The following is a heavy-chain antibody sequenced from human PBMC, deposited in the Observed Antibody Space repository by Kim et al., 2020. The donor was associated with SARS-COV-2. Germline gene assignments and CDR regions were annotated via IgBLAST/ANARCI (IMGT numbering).Heavy chain of an antibody. V-gene: IGHV1-2*04. Sequence: NCAQKFQGWVTVTRDPSITTAYLELSGLKSGDTAVYYCARNGDATVPNFDYWGQGTLVTVSS. CDR3: ARNGDATVPNFDY. J-gene: IGHJ4*02. D-gene: IGHD7-27*01.